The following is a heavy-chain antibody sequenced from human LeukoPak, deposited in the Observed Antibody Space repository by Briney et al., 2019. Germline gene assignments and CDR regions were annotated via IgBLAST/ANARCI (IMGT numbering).Heavy chain of an antibody. D-gene: IGHD3-3*01. V-gene: IGHV4-4*07. CDR2: IYTSGST. CDR3: ARDNYDFWSGTYTGRDY. CDR1: GGSISSYY. J-gene: IGHJ4*02. Sequence: SETLSLTCTVSGGSISSYYWSWIRQPAGKGLEWIGRIYTSGSTNYNPSLKSRVTMSVETSKNQFSLKLSSVTAADTAVYYCARDNYDFWSGTYTGRDYWGQGTLVTVSS.